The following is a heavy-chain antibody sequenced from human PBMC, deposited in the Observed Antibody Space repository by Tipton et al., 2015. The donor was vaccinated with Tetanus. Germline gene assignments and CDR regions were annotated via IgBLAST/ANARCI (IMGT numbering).Heavy chain of an antibody. V-gene: IGHV4-39*01. Sequence: LRLSCTVSGGSISSSSYYWGWIRQPPGKGLEWIGSIYYSGSTYYNPSLKSRVTISVDTSKNQFSLKLSSVTAADTAVYYCARLGSGYSYGYYFDYWGQGTLSPSPQ. CDR3: ARLGSGYSYGYYFDY. CDR1: GGSISSSSYY. J-gene: IGHJ4*02. D-gene: IGHD5-18*01. CDR2: IYYSGST.